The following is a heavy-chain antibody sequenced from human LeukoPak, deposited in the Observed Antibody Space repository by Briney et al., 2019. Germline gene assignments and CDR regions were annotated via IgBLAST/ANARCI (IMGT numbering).Heavy chain of an antibody. CDR2: ISGSGGST. CDR1: GFTFSSYV. CDR3: AKGRGYSGYD. J-gene: IGHJ4*02. Sequence: GGSLRLSCAASGFTFSSYVMSGVRQAPGQGLEWVSAISGSGGSTYYADSVKGRFTISRDNSKNTLYLQMNSLRAEDTAVYYCAKGRGYSGYDWGQGTLVTVSS. D-gene: IGHD5-12*01. V-gene: IGHV3-23*01.